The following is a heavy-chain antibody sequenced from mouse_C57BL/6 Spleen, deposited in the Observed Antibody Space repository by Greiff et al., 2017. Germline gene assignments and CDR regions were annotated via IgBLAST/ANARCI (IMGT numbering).Heavy chain of an antibody. CDR2: INPNNGGT. CDR3: ARRGDDYDRGYWYFDV. Sequence: VQLQQSGPELVKPGASVKISCKASGYTFTDYYMNWVKQSHGKSLEWIGDINPNNGGTSYNQKFKGKATLTVDKSSSTAYMELRSLTSEDSAVYYCARRGDDYDRGYWYFDVWGTGTTVTVSS. CDR1: GYTFTDYY. D-gene: IGHD2-4*01. V-gene: IGHV1-26*01. J-gene: IGHJ1*03.